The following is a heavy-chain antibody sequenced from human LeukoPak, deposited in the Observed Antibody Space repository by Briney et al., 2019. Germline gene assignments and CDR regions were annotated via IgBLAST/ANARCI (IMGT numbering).Heavy chain of an antibody. Sequence: PSETLSLTCTVSGGSISSYYWSWIRQPPGKGLEWIGYIYYSGSTNYNPSLKSRVTISVDTSKNQFSLKLSSVTAADTAVYYCARGYGYQNFDYWGQGTLVTVSS. CDR3: ARGYGYQNFDY. CDR2: IYYSGST. V-gene: IGHV4-59*01. CDR1: GGSISSYY. D-gene: IGHD5-24*01. J-gene: IGHJ4*02.